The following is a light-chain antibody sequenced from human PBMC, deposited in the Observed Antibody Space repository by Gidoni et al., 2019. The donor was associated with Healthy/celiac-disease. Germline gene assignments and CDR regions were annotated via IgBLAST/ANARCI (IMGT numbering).Light chain of an antibody. V-gene: IGKV1-39*01. CDR1: QSISSY. CDR2: AAS. CDR3: QQSYSTRWT. J-gene: IGKJ1*01. Sequence: DIQMTQPPSSLSASVGDRVTTTCRASQSISSYLNWYQQKPGKAPKLLIYAASSLQSGVPSSFSGSGSGTDFTLTISSLQPEDFATYYCQQSYSTRWTFGQGTKVEIK.